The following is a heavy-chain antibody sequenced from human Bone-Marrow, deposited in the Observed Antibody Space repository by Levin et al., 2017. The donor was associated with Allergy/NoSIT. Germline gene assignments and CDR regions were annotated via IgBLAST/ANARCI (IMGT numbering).Heavy chain of an antibody. CDR1: GLIFSNYE. CDR3: ASREYSYGNYHHAMDV. CDR2: ISGTSSTI. V-gene: IGHV3-48*03. Sequence: AGGSLRLSCAASGLIFSNYEINWVRQAPGKGLEWVSYISGTSSTIHYADSVKGRFTISRDNARNSVYLQMNSLRDEDTAVYHCASREYSYGNYHHAMDVWGQGTTVNVSS. D-gene: IGHD5-18*01. J-gene: IGHJ6*02.